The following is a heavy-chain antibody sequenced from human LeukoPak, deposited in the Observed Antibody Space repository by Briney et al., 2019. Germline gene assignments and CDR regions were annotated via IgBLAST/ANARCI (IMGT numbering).Heavy chain of an antibody. CDR1: GFTFSSYA. Sequence: PGGSLRLSCAASGFTFSSYAMSWVRQAPGKGLEWVSAISGGGGSTYYADSVKGRFTISRDNSKNTLFLQMNSLRPDDTAVYYCAKRGHYSINWYHYFDYWGQGTLVTVSS. J-gene: IGHJ4*02. V-gene: IGHV3-23*01. CDR2: ISGGGGST. D-gene: IGHD6-13*01. CDR3: AKRGHYSINWYHYFDY.